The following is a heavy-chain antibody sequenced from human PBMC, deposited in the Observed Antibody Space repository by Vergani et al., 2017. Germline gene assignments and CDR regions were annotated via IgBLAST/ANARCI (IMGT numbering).Heavy chain of an antibody. CDR2: INPNSGGT. J-gene: IGHJ6*03. Sequence: QVQLVQSGAEVKKPGASVKVSCKASGYTFTGYYMHWVRQAPGQGLEWMGWINPNSGGTNYAQKFQGRVTMTRDTSISTAYMELSRLRSDDTAVYYCARDRYCSSTSCHTENGFYYYYYYMDVGGKGTTVTVSS. V-gene: IGHV1-2*02. CDR3: ARDRYCSSTSCHTENGFYYYYYYMDV. D-gene: IGHD2-2*02. CDR1: GYTFTGYY.